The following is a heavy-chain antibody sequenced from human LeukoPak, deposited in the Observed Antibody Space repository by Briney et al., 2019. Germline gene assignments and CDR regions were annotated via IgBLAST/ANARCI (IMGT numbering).Heavy chain of an antibody. CDR1: GFTFSSYA. J-gene: IGHJ3*02. CDR2: ISSKGGST. CDR3: AKVLGPHYDGDAFDI. D-gene: IGHD3-22*01. V-gene: IGHV3-64*01. Sequence: PGGSLRLSCAASGFTFSSYAMHWVRQAPGKGLEYVSAISSKGGSTYYANSVKGRFTISRDNSKNTLYLQMNSLRAEDTAVYYCAKVLGPHYDGDAFDIWGQGTMVTVSS.